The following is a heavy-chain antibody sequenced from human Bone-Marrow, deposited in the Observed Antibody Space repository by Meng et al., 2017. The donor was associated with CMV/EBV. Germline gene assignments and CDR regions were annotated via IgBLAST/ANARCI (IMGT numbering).Heavy chain of an antibody. Sequence: GSLRLSCAVSGGSISSSNWWSWVRQPPGKGLEWIGEIYHSGSTNYNPSLKSRVTISVDKSKNQFSLKLSSVTAADTAVYYCAREVFDLDGGSYSSAFDPWGQGTLVTVSS. V-gene: IGHV4-4*02. D-gene: IGHD6-19*01. CDR2: IYHSGST. J-gene: IGHJ5*02. CDR1: GGSISSSNW. CDR3: AREVFDLDGGSYSSAFDP.